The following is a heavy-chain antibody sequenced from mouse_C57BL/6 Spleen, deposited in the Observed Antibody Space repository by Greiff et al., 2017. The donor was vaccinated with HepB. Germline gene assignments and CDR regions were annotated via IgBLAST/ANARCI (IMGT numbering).Heavy chain of an antibody. CDR3: ARLLPLYAMDY. J-gene: IGHJ4*01. V-gene: IGHV5-17*01. Sequence: EVRLVESGGGLVKPGGSLKLSCAASGFTFSDYGMHWVRQAPEKGLEWVAYISSGSSTIYYADTVKGRFTISRDNAKNTLCLQMTSLRSEDTAMYYCARLLPLYAMDYWGQGTSVTVSS. D-gene: IGHD1-1*01. CDR2: ISSGSSTI. CDR1: GFTFSDYG.